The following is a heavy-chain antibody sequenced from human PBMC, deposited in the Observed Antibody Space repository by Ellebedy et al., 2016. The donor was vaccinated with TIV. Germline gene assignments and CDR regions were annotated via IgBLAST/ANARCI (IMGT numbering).Heavy chain of an antibody. CDR3: ASQKDYYASGSANWFDP. CDR1: GGSFSNYY. Sequence: MPSETLSLTCAVYGGSFSNYYWNWIRQPPGKGLEWIGEINHSGSTNYNPSLKSRVTISLDTSKNQFSLTLSSVTAADTAVYYCASQKDYYASGSANWFDPWGQGTLVTVSS. D-gene: IGHD3-10*01. J-gene: IGHJ5*02. V-gene: IGHV4-34*01. CDR2: INHSGST.